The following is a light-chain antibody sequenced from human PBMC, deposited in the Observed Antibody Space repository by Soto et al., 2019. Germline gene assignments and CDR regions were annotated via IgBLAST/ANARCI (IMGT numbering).Light chain of an antibody. CDR2: AAS. V-gene: IGKV1-9*01. CDR1: QGISSY. CDR3: KQFDSYPRT. Sequence: IQLTQSPSSLSASAGDRVTITCRASQGISSYLAWYQQKPGKAPKLLIHAASTLQSGVPSRFSGSGSGTDFTLTISSLQPEDFATYYCKQFDSYPRTFGPGTTVDIK. J-gene: IGKJ3*01.